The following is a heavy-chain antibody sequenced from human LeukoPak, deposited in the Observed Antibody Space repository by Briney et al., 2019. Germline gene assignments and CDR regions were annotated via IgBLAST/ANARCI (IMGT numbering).Heavy chain of an antibody. CDR1: GGSISSGGYS. CDR3: ARHPERAGTVRAFDI. V-gene: IGHV4-30-2*03. CDR2: IYHSGST. D-gene: IGHD6-19*01. Sequence: SETLSLTCAVSGGSISSGGYSWSWIRQPPGKGLEWIGYIYHSGSTYYNPSLKSRVTIAVDTSKNQFSLKLSSVTAADTAVYYCARHPERAGTVRAFDIWGQGTMVTVSS. J-gene: IGHJ3*02.